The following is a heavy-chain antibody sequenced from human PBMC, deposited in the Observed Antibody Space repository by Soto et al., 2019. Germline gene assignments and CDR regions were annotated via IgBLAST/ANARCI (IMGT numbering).Heavy chain of an antibody. CDR2: IHSDGSST. CDR1: GFTFSYYW. Sequence: EVQLVESGGGLVQPGESLRLSCAASGFTFSYYWMHWVRQAPGKGLVWVSRIHSDGSSTTYADSVKGRFTISRDNARNTVYLQMHSRRVEDTAVYYCARGDPGAFDIWGQGTVVTVSS. D-gene: IGHD7-27*01. CDR3: ARGDPGAFDI. J-gene: IGHJ3*02. V-gene: IGHV3-74*01.